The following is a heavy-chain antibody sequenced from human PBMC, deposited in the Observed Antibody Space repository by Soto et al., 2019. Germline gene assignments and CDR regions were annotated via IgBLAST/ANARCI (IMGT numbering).Heavy chain of an antibody. V-gene: IGHV1-18*04. CDR3: ARMTKNGYSGYYSPFDAFDI. CDR1: GYTFTSYG. J-gene: IGHJ3*02. Sequence: SVKVSCKASGYTFTSYGISWVRQAPGLGLEWMGWISAYNGNTNYAQKLQGRVTMTTDTSTSPAYMELRSLRSDDTAVYYCARMTKNGYSGYYSPFDAFDIWGQGKMVTV. D-gene: IGHD5-12*01. CDR2: ISAYNGNT.